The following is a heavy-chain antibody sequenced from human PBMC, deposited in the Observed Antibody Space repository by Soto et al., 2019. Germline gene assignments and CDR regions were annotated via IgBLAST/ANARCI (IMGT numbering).Heavy chain of an antibody. V-gene: IGHV4-31*03. CDR1: GGSISSGGYY. CDR3: ARGVKGGWTSGHAFDI. J-gene: IGHJ3*02. D-gene: IGHD6-19*01. CDR2: IYYSGST. Sequence: QVQLQESGPGLVKPSQTLSLTCTVSGGSISSGGYYWSWIRQHPGKGLEWIGYIYYSGSTYYNPSLKSRVTISVDKSKNQFSLKLSSVTAADTAVYYCARGVKGGWTSGHAFDIWGQGTMVTVSS.